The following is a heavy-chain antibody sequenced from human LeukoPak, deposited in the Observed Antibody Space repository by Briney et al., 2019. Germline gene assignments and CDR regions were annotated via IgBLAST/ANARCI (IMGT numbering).Heavy chain of an antibody. J-gene: IGHJ4*03. CDR3: ATEGLRTGSSPYYFDY. CDR1: GYTLTELS. Sequence: SVKVSCKVSGYTLTELSMHWVRQAPGKGLEWMGGFDPEDGETIYAQKFQGRVTMTEDTSTDTAYMELSSLRSEDTAVYYCATEGLRTGSSPYYFDYWGQGTTVTVSS. V-gene: IGHV1-24*01. D-gene: IGHD3/OR15-3a*01. CDR2: FDPEDGET.